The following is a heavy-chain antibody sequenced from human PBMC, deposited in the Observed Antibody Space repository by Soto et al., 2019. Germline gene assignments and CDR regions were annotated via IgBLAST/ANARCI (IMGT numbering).Heavy chain of an antibody. D-gene: IGHD2-2*01. CDR1: GGSISSGDYY. V-gene: IGHV4-30-4*01. J-gene: IGHJ3*02. CDR2: INYSGST. Sequence: SETLSLTCTVSGGSISSGDYYWNWIRQPPGKGLEWIGYINYSGSTYYNPSLRSRVTISVDTSKNNFSLKLSSVTAADTAVYFCARRGYCSSTSCYYAFNIWGQGTMVTV. CDR3: ARRGYCSSTSCYYAFNI.